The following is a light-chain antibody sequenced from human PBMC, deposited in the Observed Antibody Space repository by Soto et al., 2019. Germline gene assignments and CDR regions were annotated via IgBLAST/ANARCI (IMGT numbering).Light chain of an antibody. J-gene: IGLJ1*01. CDR1: SSDVGGYNY. CDR3: SSYTRSSGYV. Sequence: QSVLTQPASVSGSPGQSITISCTGTSSDVGGYNYVSWYQQHPGKAPKLMIYDVSNRPSGVSNRFSGSKSGNTASLTISGLQAEDEADYYCSSYTRSSGYVFGTGTKPTVL. CDR2: DVS. V-gene: IGLV2-14*01.